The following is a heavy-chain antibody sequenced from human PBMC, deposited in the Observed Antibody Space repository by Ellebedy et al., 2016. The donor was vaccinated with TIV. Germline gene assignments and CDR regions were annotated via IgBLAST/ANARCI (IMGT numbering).Heavy chain of an antibody. Sequence: GESPKISXAASGFTIRNYWMHWVRQVPGKGLVWVSRINSDGSTTHYAGSVKGRFTISRDNTRNTVYLQMNRLRVEDTALYYCATGYDFLTGRDYWGQGTLVTVSS. CDR2: INSDGSTT. J-gene: IGHJ4*02. CDR1: GFTIRNYW. D-gene: IGHD3-9*01. CDR3: ATGYDFLTGRDY. V-gene: IGHV3-74*01.